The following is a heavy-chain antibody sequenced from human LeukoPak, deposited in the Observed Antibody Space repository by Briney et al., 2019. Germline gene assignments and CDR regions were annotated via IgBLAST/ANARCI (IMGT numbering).Heavy chain of an antibody. CDR3: ARDGSKFHTCCCSWFDP. Sequence: SETLSLTCTVSGGSISSGSYYWSWIRQPAGKGLEWIGRIYTSGSTNYNPSLKSRVTISVDTSKNQFSLKLSSVTAADTAVYYCARDGSKFHTCCCSWFDPWGQGTLVTVSS. J-gene: IGHJ5*02. D-gene: IGHD2-2*01. CDR2: IYTSGST. CDR1: GGSISSGSYY. V-gene: IGHV4-61*02.